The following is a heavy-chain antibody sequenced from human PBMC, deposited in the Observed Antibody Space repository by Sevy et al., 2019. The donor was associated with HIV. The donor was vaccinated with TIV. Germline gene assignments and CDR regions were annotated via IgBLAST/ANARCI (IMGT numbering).Heavy chain of an antibody. CDR1: GFTFRDFA. V-gene: IGHV3-49*03. CDR3: TRGRIAVTGKRFNWLDP. Sequence: GGSLRLSCSTSGFTFRDFAMSWFRQAPGKGLEWVGFIRAEAYGATPEHAASVKGRFIISRDDSKSIAYLQMDSLETEDTGVYYCTRGRIAVTGKRFNWLDPWGQGTQVTVSS. D-gene: IGHD6-19*01. J-gene: IGHJ5*02. CDR2: IRAEAYGATP.